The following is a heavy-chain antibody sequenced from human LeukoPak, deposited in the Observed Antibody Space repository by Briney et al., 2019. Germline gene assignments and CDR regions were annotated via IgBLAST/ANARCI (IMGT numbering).Heavy chain of an antibody. D-gene: IGHD3-10*01. CDR2: IYYSGST. CDR1: GGSISSYY. Sequence: SETLSLTCTVSGGSISSYYWSWIRQPPGKGLEWIGYIYYSGSTYYNPSLKSRVTISVDTSKNQFSLKLSSVTAADTAVYYCARGTMVRGVMGYWGQGTLVTVSS. J-gene: IGHJ4*02. CDR3: ARGTMVRGVMGY. V-gene: IGHV4-30-4*08.